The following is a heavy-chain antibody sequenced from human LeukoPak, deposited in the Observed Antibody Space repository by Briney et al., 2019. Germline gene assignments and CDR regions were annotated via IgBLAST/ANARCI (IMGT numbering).Heavy chain of an antibody. V-gene: IGHV1-3*01. Sequence: ASVKVSCKTSGYTFTDYAVQWVRQAPGQRLEWMGWINAGNGKTKYSQKFQDRVTITWDTSATTAYLDLNSLRSEDTAVYYCARARWTSTVTTYYLDYWGQGTLVTVSS. CDR2: INAGNGKT. J-gene: IGHJ4*02. CDR3: ARARWTSTVTTYYLDY. CDR1: GYTFTDYA. D-gene: IGHD4-17*01.